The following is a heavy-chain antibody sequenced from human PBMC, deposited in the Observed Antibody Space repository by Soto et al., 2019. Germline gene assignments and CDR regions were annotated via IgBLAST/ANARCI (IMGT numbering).Heavy chain of an antibody. CDR1: GFTFSSYA. J-gene: IGHJ4*02. V-gene: IGHV3-23*01. D-gene: IGHD4-17*01. CDR3: AKTSYGDYVYLDY. CDR2: ISGSGGST. Sequence: EVQLLESGGGLVQPGGSLRLSCAASGFTFSSYAMSWVRQAPGKGLECVSAISGSGGSTYFADTVKGRFTSSRHNSKNTLYLQMNSLRAEDTAVYYCAKTSYGDYVYLDYWGQGTLV.